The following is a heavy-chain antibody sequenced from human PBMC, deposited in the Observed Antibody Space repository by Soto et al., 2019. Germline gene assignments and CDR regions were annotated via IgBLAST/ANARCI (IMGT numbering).Heavy chain of an antibody. CDR1: GFTFSSYG. Sequence: QVQLVESGGGVVQPGRSLRLSCAASGFTFSSYGMHWVRQAPGKGLEWVAVIWYDGSNKYYADSVKGRFTISRDNSKNTLYLQMNSLRAEDTAVYYCARDGGVVAATPPTVPWYFDLWGRGTLVTVSS. V-gene: IGHV3-33*01. CDR2: IWYDGSNK. CDR3: ARDGGVVAATPPTVPWYFDL. D-gene: IGHD2-15*01. J-gene: IGHJ2*01.